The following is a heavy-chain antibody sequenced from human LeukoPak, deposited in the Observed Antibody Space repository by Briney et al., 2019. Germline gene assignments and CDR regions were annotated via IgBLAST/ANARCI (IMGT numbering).Heavy chain of an antibody. CDR1: GFTFSDYY. D-gene: IGHD3-22*01. J-gene: IGHJ4*02. CDR3: ARYYYDSSGYYIDY. CDR2: ISTTGSTN. Sequence: GGSLRLSCAASGFTFSDYYMSWIRQAPGKGLDWLSYISTTGSTNIYADSVKGRFTISRDNAKKSLYLQMNSLRAEDTAVYYCARYYYDSSGYYIDYWGQGTLVTVSS. V-gene: IGHV3-11*01.